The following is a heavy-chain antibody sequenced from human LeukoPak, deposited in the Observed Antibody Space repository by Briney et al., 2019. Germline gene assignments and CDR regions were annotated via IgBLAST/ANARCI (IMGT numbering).Heavy chain of an antibody. Sequence: PGGSLRLSCAASGFIFNMYDMRWLRQSRGRGLEWVSANTSSLYETHYAHSVKGPFTISRDNSKNTLYLQMHSLRAHDAAVYYCAKYLIEIRSVFFNCFSLWGQGTLVTVSS. CDR2: NTSSLYET. CDR1: GFIFNMYD. D-gene: IGHD2-21*01. J-gene: IGHJ4*02. V-gene: IGHV3-23*01. CDR3: AKYLIEIRSVFFNCFSL.